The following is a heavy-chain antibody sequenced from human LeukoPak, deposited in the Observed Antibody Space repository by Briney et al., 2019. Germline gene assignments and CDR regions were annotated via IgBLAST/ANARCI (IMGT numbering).Heavy chain of an antibody. J-gene: IGHJ4*02. CDR2: ISAYNGNT. V-gene: IGHV1-18*01. Sequence: ASVKVSCKASGYTFTSYGISWVRQAPGQGLEWMGWISAYNGNTNYAQKLQGRVTMTTDTSTSTAYMELRSLRSDDTAVYYCARDGAGGFLEWLRDYYFDYWGQGTLVTVSS. CDR3: ARDGAGGFLEWLRDYYFDY. CDR1: GYTFTSYG. D-gene: IGHD3-3*01.